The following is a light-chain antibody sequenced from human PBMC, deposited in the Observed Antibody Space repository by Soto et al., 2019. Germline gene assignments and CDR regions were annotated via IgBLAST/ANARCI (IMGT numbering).Light chain of an antibody. J-gene: IGKJ3*01. V-gene: IGKV1-39*01. CDR2: AAS. CDR1: QSISSY. CDR3: QHSYSTPN. Sequence: DIQMTQSPSSLSASVGDRVTITCRASQSISSYLHWYQQKPGKAPKLLIYAASSLQSGVPSRFSGSGSGTDFTLTISSLQPEDFATYYCQHSYSTPNFGPGTKVDIK.